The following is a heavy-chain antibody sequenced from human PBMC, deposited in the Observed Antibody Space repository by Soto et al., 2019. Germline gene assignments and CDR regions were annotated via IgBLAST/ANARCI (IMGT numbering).Heavy chain of an antibody. CDR2: INHSGST. V-gene: IGHV4-34*01. CDR3: ARGLANYYGSGSYYQRWDGYYGMDV. CDR1: GGPFSGYY. J-gene: IGHJ6*02. D-gene: IGHD3-10*01. Sequence: SGTLSLTCAVYGGPFSGYYWSWIRQPPGKGLEWVGEINHSGSTNYNPSLKSRVTISVDTSKNQFSLKLSSVTAADTAVYYCARGLANYYGSGSYYQRWDGYYGMDVWGQGTTVT.